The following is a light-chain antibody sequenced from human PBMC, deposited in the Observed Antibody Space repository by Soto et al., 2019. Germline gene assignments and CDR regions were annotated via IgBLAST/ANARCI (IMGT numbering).Light chain of an antibody. J-gene: IGKJ4*01. CDR3: QQRINWPLT. Sequence: ELVLTQSPATLSLSPGDRATLSCRASQSLTNNLVWYQQKAGQAPRLLIYDASNRAAGIPARFSGSGSGTDFTLTISSLEPEDFAVYYCQQRINWPLTFGGGTKVEIK. CDR1: QSLTNN. CDR2: DAS. V-gene: IGKV3-11*01.